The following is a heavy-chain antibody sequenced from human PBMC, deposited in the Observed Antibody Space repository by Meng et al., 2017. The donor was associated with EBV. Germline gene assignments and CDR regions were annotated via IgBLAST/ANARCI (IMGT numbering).Heavy chain of an antibody. CDR3: ARAEIAAAGRLDY. CDR2: IIPIFGTA. J-gene: IGHJ4*02. Sequence: GEVVESGGGVKKPGTSVRVFCKGSGGTFSSYAISWGRQAPGQGLEWMGGIIPIFGTANYAQKFQGRVTITADKSTSTAYMELCSLRSEDTAVYYCARAEIAAAGRLDYWGQGTLVTVSS. CDR1: GGTFSSYA. V-gene: IGHV1-69*06. D-gene: IGHD6-13*01.